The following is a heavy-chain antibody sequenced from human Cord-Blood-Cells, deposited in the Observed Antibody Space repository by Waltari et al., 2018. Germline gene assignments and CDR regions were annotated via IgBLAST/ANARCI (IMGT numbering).Heavy chain of an antibody. J-gene: IGHJ5*02. V-gene: IGHV4-34*01. CDR2: INHSGST. CDR3: ARGRRDIVVVPAAIWFDP. CDR1: GGSFSGYY. Sequence: QVQLQQWGAGLLKPSETLSLTCAVSGGSFSGYYWSWIRPPPGKGLEWIGEINHSGSTNYNPSLKSRVTISVDTSKNQFSLKLSSVTAADTAVYYCARGRRDIVVVPAAIWFDPWGQGTLVTVSS. D-gene: IGHD2-2*01.